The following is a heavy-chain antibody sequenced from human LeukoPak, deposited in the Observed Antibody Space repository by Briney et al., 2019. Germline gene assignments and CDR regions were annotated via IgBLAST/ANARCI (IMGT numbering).Heavy chain of an antibody. CDR2: INPKSGGT. V-gene: IGHV1-2*02. D-gene: IGHD6-6*01. Sequence: GASVKVSCKASGYTLTGDYMHWVRQAPGQGLEWMGWINPKSGGTNYAQKFQGRDTMTRDTSISTAYMELSRLRSVDTAVYYCARVPSSIAARLGYFDYWGQGTLVTVSS. J-gene: IGHJ4*02. CDR3: ARVPSSIAARLGYFDY. CDR1: GYTLTGDY.